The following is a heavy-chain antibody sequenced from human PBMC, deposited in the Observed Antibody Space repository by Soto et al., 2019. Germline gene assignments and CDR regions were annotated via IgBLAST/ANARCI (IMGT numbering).Heavy chain of an antibody. Sequence: SETLSLTCTVSGGSVSSGSYYWSWIRQPPEKGLEWIGYIYYSGSTNYNPSLKSRVTISVDTSKNQYSLKLSSVTAADTAVYYCARARLRYFDWLLSHYGMDVWGQGTTVTVSS. CDR1: GGSVSSGSYY. CDR2: IYYSGST. D-gene: IGHD3-9*01. CDR3: ARARLRYFDWLLSHYGMDV. V-gene: IGHV4-61*01. J-gene: IGHJ6*02.